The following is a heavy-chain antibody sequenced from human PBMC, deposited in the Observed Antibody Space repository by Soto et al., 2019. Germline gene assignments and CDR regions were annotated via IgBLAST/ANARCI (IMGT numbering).Heavy chain of an antibody. CDR1: DGSFSGYF. D-gene: IGHD3-3*01. CDR3: ARICCWSGFFCWDPRGFDH. J-gene: IGHJ4*02. Sequence: QVRLQQWGAGRLKSSETLSLTCGVYDGSFSGYFWTWIRQPPGRGLEWIGDINHSGNKNYNPSLQSRVSISVDTSKRQFSLKLMSVTAADTAMYYCARICCWSGFFCWDPRGFDHWSQGTLVTVSS. V-gene: IGHV4-34*01. CDR2: INHSGNK.